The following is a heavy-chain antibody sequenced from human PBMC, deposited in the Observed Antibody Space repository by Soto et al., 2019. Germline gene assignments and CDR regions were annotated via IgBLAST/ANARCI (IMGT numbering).Heavy chain of an antibody. CDR2: IYFRGNT. CDR1: GDSITSDKYY. V-gene: IGHV4-39*01. J-gene: IGHJ4*02. D-gene: IGHD3-9*01. CDR3: ARLEGLATISYYFDF. Sequence: PSETLYLTCSVSGDSITSDKYYWGWIRQPPGKGLEWIGSIYFRGNTYYNPSLQTRVTISLDKSKSQFSLKLNSVTAADSAVYFCARLEGLATISYYFDFWGQGALVTVSS.